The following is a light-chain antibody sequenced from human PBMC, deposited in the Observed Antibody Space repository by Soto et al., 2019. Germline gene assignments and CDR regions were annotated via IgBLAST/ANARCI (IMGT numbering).Light chain of an antibody. CDR3: GSYTSTMTNV. V-gene: IGLV2-14*03. CDR1: SSDVGGFNS. Sequence: QSVLTQPASVSGSPGQSLTLSCTGNSSDVGGFNSVSWYQLRPGTAPKLILYDVVDRPSGVPYRFSGSKSGNTASLTISGLQAADEADYFCGSYTSTMTNVFGSGTKVTVL. J-gene: IGLJ1*01. CDR2: DVV.